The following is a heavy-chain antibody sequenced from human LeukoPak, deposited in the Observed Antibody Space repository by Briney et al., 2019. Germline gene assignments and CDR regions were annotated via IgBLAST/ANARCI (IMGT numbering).Heavy chain of an antibody. Sequence: PGGSLRLSCAASGFTFSSYAMSWVRQAPGKGLEWVSAISGSGGSTYYADSVKGRFTISRDNSKNTLYLQMNSLRAEDTAVYYCAKEHRVILRYFDPFDYWGQGTLVTVSS. J-gene: IGHJ4*02. CDR3: AKEHRVILRYFDPFDY. D-gene: IGHD3-9*01. CDR1: GFTFSSYA. V-gene: IGHV3-23*01. CDR2: ISGSGGST.